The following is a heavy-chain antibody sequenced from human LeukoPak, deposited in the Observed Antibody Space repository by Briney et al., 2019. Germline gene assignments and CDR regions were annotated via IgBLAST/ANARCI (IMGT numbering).Heavy chain of an antibody. V-gene: IGHV1-69*05. CDR2: IIPIFGTA. D-gene: IGHD2-15*01. CDR3: ARDLITLSVAATLLSPFDP. Sequence: GASVKVSCKASGGTFSSYTISWVRQAPGQGLEWMGRIIPIFGTANYAQKFQGRVTITTDESTSTAYMELSSLRSEDTAVYYCARDLITLSVAATLLSPFDPWGQGTLVTVSS. J-gene: IGHJ5*02. CDR1: GGTFSSYT.